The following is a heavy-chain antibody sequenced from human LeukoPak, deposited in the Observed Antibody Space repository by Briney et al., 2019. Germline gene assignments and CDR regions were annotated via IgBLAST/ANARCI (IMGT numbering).Heavy chain of an antibody. CDR1: GFTFSSYE. J-gene: IGHJ4*02. D-gene: IGHD5-12*01. V-gene: IGHV3-48*03. CDR2: ISSSGSNI. Sequence: GGSLRLSCAASGFTFSSYEMNWVRQAPGKGLEWVSYISSSGSNIYYADSVKGRLTISRDNAKNSLYLQMNSLGAEDTAVYYCARGPIGFSGGGEGGFDYWGRGTLVTVSS. CDR3: ARGPIGFSGGGEGGFDY.